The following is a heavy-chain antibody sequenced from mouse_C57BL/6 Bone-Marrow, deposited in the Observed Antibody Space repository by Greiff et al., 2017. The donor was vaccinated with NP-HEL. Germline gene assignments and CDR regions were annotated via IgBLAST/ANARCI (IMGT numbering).Heavy chain of an antibody. CDR1: GYTFTSYG. V-gene: IGHV1-81*01. J-gene: IGHJ3*01. CDR3: ARRGGYDYDVPAWFAY. Sequence: QVQLKESGAELARPGASVKLSCKASGYTFTSYGISWVKQRTGQGLEWIGEIYPRSGNTYYNEKFKGKATLTADKSSSTAYMELRSVTSEDSAVYFFARRGGYDYDVPAWFAYWGQGTLVTVSA. D-gene: IGHD2-4*01. CDR2: IYPRSGNT.